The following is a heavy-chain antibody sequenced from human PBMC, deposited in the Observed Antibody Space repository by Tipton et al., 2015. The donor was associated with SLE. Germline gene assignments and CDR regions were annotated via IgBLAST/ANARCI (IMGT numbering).Heavy chain of an antibody. CDR1: GGSISSYY. J-gene: IGHJ4*02. CDR3: AGSSIAARWYFDY. D-gene: IGHD6-6*01. V-gene: IGHV4-4*07. Sequence: TLSLTCTVSGGSISSYYWSWCRQPAGKGLEWIGRIYTSGGTNYNPSLKSRVTMSVDTSKNQFSLKLSSVTAADTAVYYCAGSSIAARWYFDYWGQGTLVTVSS. CDR2: IYTSGGT.